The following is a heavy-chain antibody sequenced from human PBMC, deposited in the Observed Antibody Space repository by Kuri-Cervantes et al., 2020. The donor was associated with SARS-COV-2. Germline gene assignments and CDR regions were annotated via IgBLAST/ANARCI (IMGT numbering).Heavy chain of an antibody. CDR1: VGTFSSYA. CDR2: IIPIFGTA. Sequence: SVTVSCKASVGTFSSYAISWVRQAPGQGLEWMGGIIPIFGTANYAQKFQGRVTITADESTSTAYMELSSLRSEDTAVYYCARGGYCTNGICSKYYYYSYGMYVWGQGTTVTVSS. D-gene: IGHD2-8*01. CDR3: ARGGYCTNGICSKYYYYSYGMYV. V-gene: IGHV1-69*13. J-gene: IGHJ6*02.